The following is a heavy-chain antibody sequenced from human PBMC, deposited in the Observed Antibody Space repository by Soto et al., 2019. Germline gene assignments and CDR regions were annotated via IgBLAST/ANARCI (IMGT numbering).Heavy chain of an antibody. J-gene: IGHJ4*02. CDR2: INHSGST. V-gene: IGHV4-34*01. CDR3: ARAGKFGELAFDY. CDR1: GGSFIGYY. Sequence: SETLSLTCAVYGGSFIGYYWSWIRQPPGKGLEWIGEINHSGSTNYNPSLKSRVTISVDTSKNQFSLKLSSVTAADTAAYYCARAGKFGELAFDYWGQGTLVTVSS. D-gene: IGHD3-10*01.